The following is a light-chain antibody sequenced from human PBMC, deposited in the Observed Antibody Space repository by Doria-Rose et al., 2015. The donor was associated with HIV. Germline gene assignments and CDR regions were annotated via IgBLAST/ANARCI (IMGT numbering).Light chain of an antibody. V-gene: IGKV3-20*01. CDR1: QSFSSTY. CDR2: DGS. J-gene: IGKJ4*02. CDR3: HQYGTSWT. Sequence: DIVMTQTPGTLSLSPGERATLSCRASQSFSSTYLAWYQQKPGQAPSLLIYDGSTMATGIPDRFSASGSGTDFTLTINRLEPEDFALYYCHQYGTSWTFGGGTKVGIK.